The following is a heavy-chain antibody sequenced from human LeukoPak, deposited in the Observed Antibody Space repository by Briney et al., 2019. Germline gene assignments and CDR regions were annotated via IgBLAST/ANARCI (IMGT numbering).Heavy chain of an antibody. J-gene: IGHJ4*02. V-gene: IGHV3-20*04. CDR2: INWNGGST. D-gene: IGHD6-19*01. CDR1: GFTFDDYG. CDR3: ASARIAVAGTPL. Sequence: RPGGSLRLSCAASGFTFDDYGMSWVRQAPGKGLEWVSGINWNGGSTGYADSVKGRFTISRDNAKNSLYLQMNSPRAEDTAVYYCASARIAVAGTPLWGQGTLVTVSS.